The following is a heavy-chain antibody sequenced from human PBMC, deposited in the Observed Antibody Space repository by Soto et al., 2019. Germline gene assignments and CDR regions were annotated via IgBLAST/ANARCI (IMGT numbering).Heavy chain of an antibody. D-gene: IGHD3-9*01. Sequence: ASVRVSCKASGYTFTGYYMHWARQAPGQGLEWMGWINPNSGGTNYAQKFQGWVTMTRDTSISTAYMELSRLRSDDTAVYYCARGSESNDILTGANYCMDVWGQGTTVTVS. V-gene: IGHV1-2*04. CDR1: GYTFTGYY. CDR2: INPNSGGT. CDR3: ARGSESNDILTGANYCMDV. J-gene: IGHJ6*02.